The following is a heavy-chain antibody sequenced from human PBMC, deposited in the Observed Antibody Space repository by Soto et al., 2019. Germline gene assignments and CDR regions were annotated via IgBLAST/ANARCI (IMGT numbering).Heavy chain of an antibody. CDR3: ARALGADILTGYNWFDP. V-gene: IGHV1-8*01. CDR1: GYTFTIYH. D-gene: IGHD3-9*01. Sequence: ASVKGSCKASGYTFTIYHINWVLHTTGQGLEWMGWMNPNSGNTGYAQKFQGRVTMTRNTSISTAYMELSSLRSEDTAVYYCARALGADILTGYNWFDPWGQGTLVTVSS. J-gene: IGHJ5*02. CDR2: MNPNSGNT.